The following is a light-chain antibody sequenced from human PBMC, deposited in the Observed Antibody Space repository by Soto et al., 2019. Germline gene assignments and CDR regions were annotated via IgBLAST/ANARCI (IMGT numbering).Light chain of an antibody. J-gene: IGKJ1*01. Sequence: EIVLTQSPATLSLSPGERATLSCRASQSVSSYLAWFQQIPGQAPRLLIYDASNRATGIPARFSGSGSGTDFTLTISSLQPEDVATYYCQKYNSAPWTFGQGTKVEIK. CDR1: QSVSSY. CDR2: DAS. V-gene: IGKV3-11*01. CDR3: QKYNSAPWT.